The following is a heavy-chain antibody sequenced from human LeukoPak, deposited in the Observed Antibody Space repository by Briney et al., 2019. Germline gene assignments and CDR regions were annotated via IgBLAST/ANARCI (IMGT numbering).Heavy chain of an antibody. J-gene: IGHJ4*02. V-gene: IGHV3-48*04. CDR1: GFTFSSYS. CDR3: TTAKNDH. CDR2: ISSSSSTI. Sequence: GGSPRLSCAASGFTFSSYSMNWVRQAPGKGLEWVSYISSSSSTIYYADSVKGRFTISRDNAKNSLYLQMSSLRAEDTAVYYCTTAKNDHWGQGTLVTVSS.